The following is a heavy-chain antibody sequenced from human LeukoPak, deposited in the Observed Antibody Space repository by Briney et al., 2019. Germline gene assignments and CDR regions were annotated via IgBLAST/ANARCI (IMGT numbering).Heavy chain of an antibody. V-gene: IGHV4-34*01. J-gene: IGHJ4*02. Sequence: PSDPLSLTSAVYGASFHNYNWTWIRQPPGKRLEWLGEIGHSGSTNYNPSLKSRVTISVDTSKNQFSLKLSSVTAADTAVYYCARLTVTTPVFDYWGQGTLVTVSS. CDR2: IGHSGST. D-gene: IGHD4-11*01. CDR1: GASFHNYN. CDR3: ARLTVTTPVFDY.